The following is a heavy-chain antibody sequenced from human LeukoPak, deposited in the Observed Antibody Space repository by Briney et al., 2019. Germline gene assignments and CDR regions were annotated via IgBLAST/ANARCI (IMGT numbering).Heavy chain of an antibody. CDR2: IKQDGSEQ. CDR1: GLTFSDYW. J-gene: IGHJ3*02. D-gene: IGHD1/OR15-1a*01. V-gene: IGHV3-7*01. CDR3: ARNKRADI. Sequence: GGSLRLSCAVSGLTFSDYWMSWVRQAPGKGLEWVANIKQDGSEQYYVDSVKGRFTISRDNAKTSLFLQMNSLRAEDTAVYYCARNKRADIWGQGTMVAISS.